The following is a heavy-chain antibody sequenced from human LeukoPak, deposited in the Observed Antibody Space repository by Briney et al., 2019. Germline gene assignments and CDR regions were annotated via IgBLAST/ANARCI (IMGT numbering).Heavy chain of an antibody. D-gene: IGHD6-13*01. CDR3: ATLASGYSSPFDY. V-gene: IGHV3-23*01. J-gene: IGHJ4*02. CDR1: GFTFSSHD. CDR2: IRRDGGST. Sequence: SGGSLRLSCAASGFTFSSHDMSWVRHAPGKGLECLSFIRRDGGSTLYADSVKGRFTISRDNSKNTLYAEMTSLRAEDTAVYYCATLASGYSSPFDYWGQGTLVTVSS.